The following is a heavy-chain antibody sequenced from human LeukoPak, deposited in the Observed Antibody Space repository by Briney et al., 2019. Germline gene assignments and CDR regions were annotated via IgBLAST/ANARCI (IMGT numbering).Heavy chain of an antibody. CDR1: GYSISSGYY. D-gene: IGHD4/OR15-4a*01. CDR3: ARQGSLLTGAFDI. CDR2: IYHSGST. V-gene: IGHV4-38-2*01. Sequence: PSETLSLTCAVSGYSISSGYYWGWIRQPPGKGLEWIGSIYHSGSTYYNPSLKSRVTISVGTSKNQFSLKLSSVTAADTAVYYCARQGSLLTGAFDIWGQGTMVTVSS. J-gene: IGHJ3*02.